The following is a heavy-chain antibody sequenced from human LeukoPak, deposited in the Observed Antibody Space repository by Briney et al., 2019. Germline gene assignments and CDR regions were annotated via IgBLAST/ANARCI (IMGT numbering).Heavy chain of an antibody. Sequence: GRSLRLSCAASGFTFSSYAMHWVRQAPGKGLEWVAVISYDGSNKYYADSVKGRFTISRDNSKNTLYLQMNSLRAEDTAVYYCAREYCSSTSCYQLDYWGQGTLVTVSS. V-gene: IGHV3-30-3*01. J-gene: IGHJ4*02. CDR1: GFTFSSYA. CDR3: AREYCSSTSCYQLDY. D-gene: IGHD2-2*01. CDR2: ISYDGSNK.